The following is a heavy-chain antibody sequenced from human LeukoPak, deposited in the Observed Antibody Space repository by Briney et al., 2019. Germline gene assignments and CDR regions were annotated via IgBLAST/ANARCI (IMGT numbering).Heavy chain of an antibody. V-gene: IGHV3-15*07. CDR2: IRSNSDGGTI. J-gene: IGHJ5*02. Sequence: GGSLRLSCATSGFTFSNAWMNWVRQAPGKGLEWVGRIRSNSDGGTIDYAAPVKGRLTLSRDDSKTTLYLQMNSLQTEDTAVYYCATDFYDSTWGQGTLVTVSS. CDR1: GFTFSNAW. CDR3: ATDFYDST. D-gene: IGHD3-22*01.